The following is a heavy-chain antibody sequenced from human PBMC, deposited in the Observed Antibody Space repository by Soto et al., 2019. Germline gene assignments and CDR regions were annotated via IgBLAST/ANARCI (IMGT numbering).Heavy chain of an antibody. J-gene: IGHJ4*02. D-gene: IGHD3-22*01. CDR2: INHSGST. Sequence: SETLSLTCAVYGGSFSGYYWSWIRQPPGKGLEWIGEINHSGSTNYNPSLKSRVTISVDTSKNQFSLKLSSVTAADTAVYYCAREVYDSSGDWIDYWGQGTLVTVSS. V-gene: IGHV4-34*01. CDR3: AREVYDSSGDWIDY. CDR1: GGSFSGYY.